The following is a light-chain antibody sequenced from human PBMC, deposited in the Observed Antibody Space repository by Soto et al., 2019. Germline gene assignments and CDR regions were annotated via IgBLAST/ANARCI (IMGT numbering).Light chain of an antibody. CDR2: KDS. CDR1: ALPKQY. V-gene: IGLV3-25*03. Sequence: SYELTQPPSVSVSPGQTARITCSGDALPKQYAYWYQQKPGQAPVLVIYKDSERPSGIPERFSGSSSGTTVTLTISGVQAEDEADYYCQSADSSGTVVFGGGTSSPS. CDR3: QSADSSGTVV. J-gene: IGLJ2*01.